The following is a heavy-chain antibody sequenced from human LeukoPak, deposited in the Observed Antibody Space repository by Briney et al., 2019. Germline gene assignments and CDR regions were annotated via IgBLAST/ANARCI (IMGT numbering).Heavy chain of an antibody. V-gene: IGHV3-23*01. J-gene: IGHJ4*02. CDR2: ISGSGGST. CDR3: AKSPSLLLWFGEAGDY. D-gene: IGHD3-10*01. CDR1: GFTFSSYA. Sequence: GGSLGLSCAASGFTFSSYAMSWVRQAPGKGLEWVSAISGSGGSTYYADSVKGRFTISRDNSKNTLYLQMNSLRAEDTAVYYCAKSPSLLLWFGEAGDYWGQGTLVTVSS.